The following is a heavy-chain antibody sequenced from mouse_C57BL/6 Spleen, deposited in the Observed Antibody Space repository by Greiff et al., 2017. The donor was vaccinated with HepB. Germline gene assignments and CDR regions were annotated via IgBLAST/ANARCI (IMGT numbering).Heavy chain of an antibody. J-gene: IGHJ4*01. CDR1: GYTFTSYW. Sequence: QVQLQQPGAELVKPGASVKVSCKASGYTFTSYWMHWVKQRPGQGLEWIGRIHPSDSDTNYNQKFKGKATLTVDKSSSTAYMQLSSLPSEDSAVYYCAIWGTTVVAPYYYAMDYWGQGTSVTVSS. CDR3: AIWGTTVVAPYYYAMDY. V-gene: IGHV1-74*01. CDR2: IHPSDSDT. D-gene: IGHD1-1*01.